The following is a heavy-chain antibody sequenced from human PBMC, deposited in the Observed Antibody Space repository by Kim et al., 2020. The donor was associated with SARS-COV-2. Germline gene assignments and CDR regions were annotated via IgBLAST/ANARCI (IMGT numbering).Heavy chain of an antibody. V-gene: IGHV4-34*01. Sequence: NYNPPRKSRVTISVDTSKNQFSLKLSSVTAADTAVYYCARNLHPPYYFDYWGQGTLVTVSS. CDR3: ARNLHPPYYFDY. J-gene: IGHJ4*02.